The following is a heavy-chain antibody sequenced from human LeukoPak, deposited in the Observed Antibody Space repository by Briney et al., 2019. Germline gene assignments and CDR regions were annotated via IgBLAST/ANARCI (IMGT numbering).Heavy chain of an antibody. Sequence: GGSLRLSCVASGFTFSYYCMHWVRQPPGKGLVWVSRIYVDGRTTNYADSVKGRFTISRDNAKNTVYLEMNSLSVEDTATYYCIRDFRSADLWGQGTLVTVTS. CDR3: IRDFRSADL. J-gene: IGHJ5*02. CDR2: IYVDGRTT. V-gene: IGHV3-74*01. CDR1: GFTFSYYC.